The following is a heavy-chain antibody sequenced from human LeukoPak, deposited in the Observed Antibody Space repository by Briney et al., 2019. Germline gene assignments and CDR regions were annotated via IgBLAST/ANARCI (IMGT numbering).Heavy chain of an antibody. CDR3: ARAGAYHFDN. J-gene: IGHJ4*02. CDR2: ISTDTRGT. D-gene: IGHD3-16*01. Sequence: PGESLRLSCAASGFTFTDYWMHWVRQVPGKGLVWVSIISTDTRGTYYADSVKGRFTISRDNAKSTLYLQMDSLRAEDTAVYYCARAGAYHFDNWGQGALVTVSS. CDR1: GFTFTDYW. V-gene: IGHV3-74*01.